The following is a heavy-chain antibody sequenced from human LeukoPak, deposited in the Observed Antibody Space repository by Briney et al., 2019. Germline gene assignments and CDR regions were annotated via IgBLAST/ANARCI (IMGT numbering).Heavy chain of an antibody. V-gene: IGHV3-53*04. Sequence: GGSLRLSCAASGFTVSSNYMSWVRQAPGKGLEWVSVIYSGGSTYYADSVKGRFTISRHNSKNTLYLQMNSLRAEDTAVYYCARDFRGGYNSLAYWGQGTLVTVSS. CDR3: ARDFRGGYNSLAY. CDR1: GFTVSSNY. J-gene: IGHJ4*02. D-gene: IGHD5-24*01. CDR2: IYSGGST.